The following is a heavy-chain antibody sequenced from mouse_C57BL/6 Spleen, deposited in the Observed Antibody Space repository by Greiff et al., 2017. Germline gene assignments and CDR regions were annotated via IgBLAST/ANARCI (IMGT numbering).Heavy chain of an antibody. CDR1: GYTFTDYY. CDR2: INPYNGGT. CDR3: ARSRLNYYAMDY. Sequence: EVKLVESGPVLVKPGASVKMSCKASGYTFTDYYMNWVKQSHGKSLEWIGVINPYNGGTSYNQKFKGKATLTVDKSSSTAYMELNSLTSEDSAVYYCARSRLNYYAMDYWGQGTSVTVSS. D-gene: IGHD1-2*01. J-gene: IGHJ4*01. V-gene: IGHV1-19*01.